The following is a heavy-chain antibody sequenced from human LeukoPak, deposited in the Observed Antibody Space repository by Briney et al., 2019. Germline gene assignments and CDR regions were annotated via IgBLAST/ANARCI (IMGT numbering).Heavy chain of an antibody. D-gene: IGHD6-13*01. Sequence: PGGSLRLSCAASGFTFSSYGLHWVRQAPGKGLEWVAFIRYDGSNKYYGDSVKGRFTISRDNSKNTLYLQMNSLRAEDTAVYYCAKAGGSSWDAFDYWGQGTLVTVSS. CDR2: IRYDGSNK. CDR1: GFTFSSYG. CDR3: AKAGGSSWDAFDY. J-gene: IGHJ4*02. V-gene: IGHV3-30*02.